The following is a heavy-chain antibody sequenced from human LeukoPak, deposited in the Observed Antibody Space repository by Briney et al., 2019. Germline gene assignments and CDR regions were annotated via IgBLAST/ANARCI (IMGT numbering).Heavy chain of an antibody. Sequence: PGGSLRLSCAASGFTFSTYGMHWVRQAPGRGLEWVAFIMYDGSNKYYADLVKGRFILSRDNSKNTLYLQMNSLRAEDTAVYYCAKDAGDIVVVVAATNYYFDYWGQGTLVTVSS. D-gene: IGHD2-15*01. V-gene: IGHV3-30*02. CDR1: GFTFSTYG. J-gene: IGHJ4*02. CDR3: AKDAGDIVVVVAATNYYFDY. CDR2: IMYDGSNK.